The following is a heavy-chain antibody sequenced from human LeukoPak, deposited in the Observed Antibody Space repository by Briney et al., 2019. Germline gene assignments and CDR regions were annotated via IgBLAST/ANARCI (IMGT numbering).Heavy chain of an antibody. CDR3: ARQDAGLYYYYYMDV. CDR2: IYYSGST. D-gene: IGHD3-10*01. J-gene: IGHJ6*03. Sequence: PSETLSLTCTVSGGSISSSSYYWGWIRQPPGKGLEWIGSIYYSGSTYYNPSLKSRVTISVDTSKNQFSLKLSSVTAADTAVYYCARQDAGLYYYYYMDVWGKGTTVTVSS. CDR1: GGSISSSSYY. V-gene: IGHV4-39*01.